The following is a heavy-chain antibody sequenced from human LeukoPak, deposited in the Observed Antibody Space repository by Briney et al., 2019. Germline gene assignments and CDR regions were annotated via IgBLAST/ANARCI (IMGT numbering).Heavy chain of an antibody. J-gene: IGHJ4*02. CDR3: ASSYDSSGYWSTEFDY. CDR1: GYTLTELS. V-gene: IGHV1-24*01. Sequence: ASVKVSCKVSGYTLTELSMHWVRQAPGKGLEWMGGFDPEDGETIYAQKFQGRVTMTEDTSTDTAYMELSSLRSEDTAVYYCASSYDSSGYWSTEFDYWGQGTLVTVSS. CDR2: FDPEDGET. D-gene: IGHD3-22*01.